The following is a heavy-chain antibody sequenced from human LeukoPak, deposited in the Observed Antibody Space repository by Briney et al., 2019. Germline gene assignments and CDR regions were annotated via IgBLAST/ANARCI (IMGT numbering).Heavy chain of an antibody. CDR3: ARERGSKHYDF. Sequence: GGSLRLSCAASGFTFCSYSMNWVRQAPGKGLEWVSSISSSSSYIYYADSVKGRFTISRDNAKNSLYLQMDSLRAEDMALYYCARERGSKHYDFWGQGTLVTVSS. CDR2: ISSSSSYI. V-gene: IGHV3-21*01. CDR1: GFTFCSYS. J-gene: IGHJ4*02. D-gene: IGHD3-16*01.